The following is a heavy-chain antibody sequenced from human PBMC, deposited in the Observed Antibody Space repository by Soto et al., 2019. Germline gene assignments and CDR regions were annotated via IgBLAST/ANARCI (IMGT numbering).Heavy chain of an antibody. Sequence: GASVNVSCKSSGYTFTSYYIHWGRQAPGQGLECMGIINPSCGSTSYAQKFQGRVTMTRDTSTSTVYMELSSLRSEDTAVYYCAHDSSGYYSDPTYYYYYGMDVWGQRTTGTVSS. J-gene: IGHJ6*02. CDR3: AHDSSGYYSDPTYYYYYGMDV. V-gene: IGHV1-46*01. CDR2: INPSCGST. CDR1: GYTFTSYY. D-gene: IGHD3-22*01.